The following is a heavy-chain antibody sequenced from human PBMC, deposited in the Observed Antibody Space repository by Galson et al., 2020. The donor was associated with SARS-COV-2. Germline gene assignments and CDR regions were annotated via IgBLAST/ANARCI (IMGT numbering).Heavy chain of an antibody. CDR1: GGSISSSSYY. D-gene: IGHD4-17*01. J-gene: IGHJ4*02. CDR3: ARFDYGGNSWDPLVY. Sequence: SETLSLTCTVSGGSISSSSYYWGWIRQPPGKGLEWIGSIYYSGSTYYNPSLKSRVTISVDTSKNQFSLKLSSVTAADTAVYYCARFDYGGNSWDPLVYWGQGTLVTVSS. V-gene: IGHV4-39*01. CDR2: IYYSGST.